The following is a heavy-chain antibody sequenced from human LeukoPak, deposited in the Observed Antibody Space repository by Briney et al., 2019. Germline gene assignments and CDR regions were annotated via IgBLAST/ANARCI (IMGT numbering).Heavy chain of an antibody. Sequence: GGSLRLSCAASGFTVSSNYMSWVRQAPGKGLEWVSVIYSGGSTYYADSVKGRFTISRDNSKNTLYLQMNSLRAEDTAVYYCAKRAIFGVVTKETYYYYMDVWGKGTTVTVSS. V-gene: IGHV3-53*05. J-gene: IGHJ6*03. CDR2: IYSGGST. CDR3: AKRAIFGVVTKETYYYYMDV. D-gene: IGHD3-3*01. CDR1: GFTVSSNY.